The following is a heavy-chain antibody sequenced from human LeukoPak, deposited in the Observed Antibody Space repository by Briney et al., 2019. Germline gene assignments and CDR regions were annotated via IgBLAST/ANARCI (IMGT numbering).Heavy chain of an antibody. CDR3: AREEYDSSGYSDS. CDR2: IDHSGST. Sequence: SETLSLTCAVYGGSFSGYYWSWIRQPPGKGLEWTGEIDHSGSTNYNPSLKSRVTISVDTSKNQFSLKPSSVTAADTAVYYCAREEYDSSGYSDSWGQGTLVTVSS. D-gene: IGHD3-22*01. J-gene: IGHJ4*02. V-gene: IGHV4-34*01. CDR1: GGSFSGYY.